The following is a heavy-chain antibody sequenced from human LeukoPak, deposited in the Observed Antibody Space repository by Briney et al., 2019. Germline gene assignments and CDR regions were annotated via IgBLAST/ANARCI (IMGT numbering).Heavy chain of an antibody. CDR2: ISGYDGNT. V-gene: IGHV1-18*01. D-gene: IGHD4-17*01. CDR3: ARTVTTSSYYFDY. J-gene: IGHJ4*02. Sequence: ASVKVSCKASGYTFTTYGVSWVRQAPGQGLEWMGRISGYDGNTNYAQKLRGRVTMTTDTSTSTAYMDLRSLRSDDTALYYCARTVTTSSYYFDYWSQGTLVTVSS. CDR1: GYTFTTYG.